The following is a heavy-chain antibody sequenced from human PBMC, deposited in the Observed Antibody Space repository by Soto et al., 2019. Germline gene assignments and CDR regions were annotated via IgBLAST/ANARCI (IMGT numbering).Heavy chain of an antibody. CDR2: ISSRSTYS. V-gene: IGHV3-11*06. J-gene: IGHJ4*02. CDR1: GFTFSDYY. Sequence: LRRSCAASGFTFSDYYMSCIRQAPGKGLEWISYISSRSTYSDYADSVKGRFTISRDNVKDSLSLQMNSLRAEDTAVYYCTRGTTVTPYPLDHWGQGSMVTVSS. D-gene: IGHD4-17*01. CDR3: TRGTTVTPYPLDH.